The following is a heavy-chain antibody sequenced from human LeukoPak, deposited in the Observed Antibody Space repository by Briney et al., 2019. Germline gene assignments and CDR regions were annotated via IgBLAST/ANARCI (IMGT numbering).Heavy chain of an antibody. CDR2: IYSTGST. V-gene: IGHV4-4*07. CDR3: ARGSITMVRGVIATGIFDY. J-gene: IGHJ4*02. Sequence: SETLSLTCTVSGGSINFYYWSWIRQPAGKGLEWIGRIYSTGSTNYSPSLKSRVTMSVDKSKNQFSLKLSSVTAADTAVYYCARGSITMVRGVIATGIFDYWGQGTLVTVSS. CDR1: GGSINFYY. D-gene: IGHD3-10*01.